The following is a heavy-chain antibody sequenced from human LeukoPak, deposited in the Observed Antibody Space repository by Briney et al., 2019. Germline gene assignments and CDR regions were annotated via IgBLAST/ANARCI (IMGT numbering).Heavy chain of an antibody. CDR2: ISSSSSYI. Sequence: PGGSLRLSCAASGFTFSSYSMNWVRQAPGKGLEWVSSISSSSSYIYYADSVKGRFTISRDNSKNTLYLQMNSLRAEDTAVYYCARDLGIAALDYWGQGTLVTVSS. CDR3: ARDLGIAALDY. D-gene: IGHD6-13*01. V-gene: IGHV3-21*01. CDR1: GFTFSSYS. J-gene: IGHJ4*02.